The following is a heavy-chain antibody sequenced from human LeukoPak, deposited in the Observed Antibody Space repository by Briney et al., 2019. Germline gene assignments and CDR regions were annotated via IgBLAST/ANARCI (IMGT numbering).Heavy chain of an antibody. D-gene: IGHD1-1*01. CDR2: ISYDGSNK. Sequence: GRSLRLSCAASGFTFSSYGMHWVRQAPGKGLEWVAVISYDGSNKYYADSVKGRFTISRDNSKNTLYLQMNSLRAEDTAVYYCAKGGLRYSDCWGQGTLVTVSS. V-gene: IGHV3-30*18. CDR3: AKGGLRYSDC. J-gene: IGHJ4*02. CDR1: GFTFSSYG.